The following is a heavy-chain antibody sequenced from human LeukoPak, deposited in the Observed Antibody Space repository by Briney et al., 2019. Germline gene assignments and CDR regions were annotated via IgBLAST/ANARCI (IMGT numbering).Heavy chain of an antibody. V-gene: IGHV3-33*08. Sequence: GGSLGLSCAATGFTFSSYGMHWVHQAPGKGLEWVAVIWYDGSNKYYADSVKGRFTISRDNSKNTLYLQMNSLRAEDTAVYYCARGGTWELLLDYWGQGTLVTVSS. CDR1: GFTFSSYG. CDR2: IWYDGSNK. CDR3: ARGGTWELLLDY. D-gene: IGHD1-26*01. J-gene: IGHJ4*02.